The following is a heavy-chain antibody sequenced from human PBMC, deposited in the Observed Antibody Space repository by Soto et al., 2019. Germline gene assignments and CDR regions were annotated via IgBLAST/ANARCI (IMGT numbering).Heavy chain of an antibody. Sequence: EVQLLESGGGLVQPRGSLRLSCAASGFTFSSYAMSWVRQAPGKGLEWVSAISGSGGSTYYADSVKGRFTISRDNSKNTLYLQMNSLRAEDTAVYYCAKPPGIAARPELGLDPWGQGTLVTVSS. CDR1: GFTFSSYA. CDR2: ISGSGGST. CDR3: AKPPGIAARPELGLDP. J-gene: IGHJ5*02. D-gene: IGHD6-6*01. V-gene: IGHV3-23*01.